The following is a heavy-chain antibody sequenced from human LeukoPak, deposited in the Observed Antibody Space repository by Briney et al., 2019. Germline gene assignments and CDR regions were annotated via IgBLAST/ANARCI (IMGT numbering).Heavy chain of an antibody. CDR3: ASIYNYGPFDY. Sequence: GGSLRLSCAASGFTFSSYWLSWVRQAPGKGLEWVANIKQDGSVKYYVDSVEGRFTISRDNAENSLYLQMHSLRAEDTAVYYCASIYNYGPFDYWGQGTLVTVSS. V-gene: IGHV3-7*01. J-gene: IGHJ4*02. D-gene: IGHD5-18*01. CDR1: GFTFSSYW. CDR2: IKQDGSVK.